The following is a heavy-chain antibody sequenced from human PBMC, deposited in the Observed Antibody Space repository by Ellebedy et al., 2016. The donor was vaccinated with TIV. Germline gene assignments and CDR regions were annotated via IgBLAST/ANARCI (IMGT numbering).Heavy chain of an antibody. CDR3: AKTASKGRGWRTPIDY. V-gene: IGHV3-74*01. J-gene: IGHJ4*02. D-gene: IGHD6-19*01. CDR2: INTDGSST. Sequence: GESLKISCAASGFTFSSYLMHWVRQAPGKGLVWVSRINTDGSSTSYADSVKGRFTISRDNAKNTLFLQMNSLRAEDTALYYCAKTASKGRGWRTPIDYWGQGTLVTVSS. CDR1: GFTFSSYL.